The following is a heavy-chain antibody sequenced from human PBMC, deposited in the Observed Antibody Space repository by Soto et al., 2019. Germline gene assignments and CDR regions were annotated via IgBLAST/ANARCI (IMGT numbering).Heavy chain of an antibody. J-gene: IGHJ4*02. D-gene: IGHD3-22*01. Sequence: LRLSCAASGFTFSSYAMSWVRQAPGKGLEWVSAISGSGGSTYYADSAKGRFTISRDNSKNTLYLQMNSLRAEDTAVYYCAKGPGYYDSRGYLAFDYWGQGTLVTVS. CDR3: AKGPGYYDSRGYLAFDY. CDR1: GFTFSSYA. V-gene: IGHV3-23*01. CDR2: ISGSGGST.